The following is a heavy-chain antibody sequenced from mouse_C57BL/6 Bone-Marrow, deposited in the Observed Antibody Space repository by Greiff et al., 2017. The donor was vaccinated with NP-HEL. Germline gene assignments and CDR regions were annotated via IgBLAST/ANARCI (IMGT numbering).Heavy chain of an antibody. J-gene: IGHJ3*01. Sequence: QLQLQQPGAELVNPGASVRVSCRASRYTFTSYGMHGVKQRPGQGLEWIGRIHPSDSDTNYNQKFKGKATLTVDKSTSTAYMQLSSLTSEDSAVYYCAIRALSAWFAYWGQGTLVTVSA. CDR1: RYTFTSYG. CDR3: AIRALSAWFAY. V-gene: IGHV1-74*01. D-gene: IGHD1-2*01. CDR2: IHPSDSDT.